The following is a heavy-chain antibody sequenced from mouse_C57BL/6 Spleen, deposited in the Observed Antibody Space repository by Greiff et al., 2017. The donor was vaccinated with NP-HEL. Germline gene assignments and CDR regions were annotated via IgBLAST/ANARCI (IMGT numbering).Heavy chain of an antibody. CDR2: ISSGGSYT. J-gene: IGHJ4*01. CDR3: ARLDGNYPYAMDY. D-gene: IGHD2-1*01. CDR1: GFTFSSYG. Sequence: EVKVVESGGDLVKPGGSLKLSCAASGFTFSSYGMSWVRQTPDKRLEWVATISSGGSYTYYPDSVKGRFTISRDNAKNTLYLQMSSLKSDDTAMYYCARLDGNYPYAMDYWGQGTSVTVSS. V-gene: IGHV5-6*01.